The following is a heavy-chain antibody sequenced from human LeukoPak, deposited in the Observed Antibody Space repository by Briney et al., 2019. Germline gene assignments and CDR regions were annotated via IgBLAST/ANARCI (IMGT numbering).Heavy chain of an antibody. V-gene: IGHV4-38-2*02. Sequence: SETLSLTCTVSGYSISSGYYWGWIRQPPGKGLEWIGSIYHSGSTYYNPSLKSRVTISVDTSKNQFSLRLSSVTAADTAVYYCARAYFSSWYMNWFDPWGQGTLVTVSS. CDR2: IYHSGST. J-gene: IGHJ5*02. D-gene: IGHD6-13*01. CDR3: ARAYFSSWYMNWFDP. CDR1: GYSISSGYY.